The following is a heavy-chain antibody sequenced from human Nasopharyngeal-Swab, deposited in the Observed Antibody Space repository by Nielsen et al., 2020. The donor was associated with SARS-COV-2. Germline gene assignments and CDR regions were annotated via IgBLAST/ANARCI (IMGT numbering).Heavy chain of an antibody. CDR3: AREGLEQRVFDY. V-gene: IGHV3-13*04. Sequence: GESLKISCAASGFTFSSYDMHWVRQATGKGLEWVSAIGTAGDTYYPGSVKGRFTISRENAKNSLYLQMNSLRAGDTAVYYCAREGLEQRVFDYWGQGITVTVSS. J-gene: IGHJ4*03. D-gene: IGHD1/OR15-1a*01. CDR1: GFTFSSYD. CDR2: IGTAGDT.